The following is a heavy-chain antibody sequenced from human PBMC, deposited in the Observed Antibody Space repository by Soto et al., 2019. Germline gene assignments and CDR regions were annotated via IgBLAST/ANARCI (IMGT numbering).Heavy chain of an antibody. CDR2: ISAYNGNT. CDR1: GYTFTSYH. J-gene: IGHJ4*02. CDR3: ARDSPPPRE. Sequence: QVQLVQSGAEVKKPGASVKVSCKASGYTFTSYHITWVRQAPGQGLEWMGWISAYNGNTNYAQKLQGRVTMTTDSSTSTAYIELMSLRSNDTAMYYRARDSPPPREWGQGTLVTVSS. V-gene: IGHV1-18*01.